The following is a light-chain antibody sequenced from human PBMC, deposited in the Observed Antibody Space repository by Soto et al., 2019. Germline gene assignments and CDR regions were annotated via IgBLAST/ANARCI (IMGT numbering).Light chain of an antibody. CDR2: EVS. CDR3: SSYTSDSTRV. V-gene: IGLV2-14*01. Sequence: QSALTQPASVSGSPGQSITISCTGTSSDVGGYNYVSWYQQHPGKAPKVMIYEVSYRPSGVSNRFSGSKSGNTASLTISGLQAEDEADYYCSSYTSDSTRVFGGGTKLTVL. CDR1: SSDVGGYNY. J-gene: IGLJ3*02.